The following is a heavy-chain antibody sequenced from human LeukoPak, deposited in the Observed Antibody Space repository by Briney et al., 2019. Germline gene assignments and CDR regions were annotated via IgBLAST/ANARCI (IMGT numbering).Heavy chain of an antibody. CDR2: ISSSGSTI. J-gene: IGHJ5*02. CDR3: AKETTKPALWFGELPNWFDP. CDR1: GFTFSSYE. D-gene: IGHD3-10*01. Sequence: GGSLRLSCAASGFTFSSYEMNWVRQAPGKGLEWVSYISSSGSTIYYADSVKGRFTISRDNPKNTLYLQMNSLRAEDTAVYYCAKETTKPALWFGELPNWFDPWGQGTLVTVSS. V-gene: IGHV3-48*03.